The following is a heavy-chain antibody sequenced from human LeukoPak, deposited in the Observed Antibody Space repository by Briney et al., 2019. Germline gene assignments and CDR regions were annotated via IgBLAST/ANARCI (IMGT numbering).Heavy chain of an antibody. Sequence: GGSLRLSCAASGFTFSSYAMSWVRQAPGKGLEWVSAISGSGGSTYYADSVKGRFTISRDNAKNTLYLQMSGLRVEDTAVYHCASDSPYYGMDVWGQGTTVTVSS. D-gene: IGHD2-21*01. CDR1: GFTFSSYA. V-gene: IGHV3-23*01. CDR3: ASDSPYYGMDV. CDR2: ISGSGGST. J-gene: IGHJ6*02.